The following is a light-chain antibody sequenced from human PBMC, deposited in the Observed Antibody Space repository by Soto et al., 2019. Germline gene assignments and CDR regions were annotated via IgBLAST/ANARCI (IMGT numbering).Light chain of an antibody. Sequence: DILMTQSPLSLPVTPGEPASISCRSSQSLLHSDGYNYSDWYLQKPGQSPQLLIYLGSNRASGVPDRFSGSGSGTDFTLKISRVEAEDVGVYYCMQALQTPPTFGQGTKVEIK. V-gene: IGKV2-28*01. CDR2: LGS. CDR3: MQALQTPPT. J-gene: IGKJ1*01. CDR1: QSLLHSDGYNY.